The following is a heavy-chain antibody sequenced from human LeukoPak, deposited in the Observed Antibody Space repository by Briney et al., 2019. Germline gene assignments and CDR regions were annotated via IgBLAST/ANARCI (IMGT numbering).Heavy chain of an antibody. Sequence: SQTLSLTCTVSGGSISSGNYYWSWIRQHPGKGLEWIGYIYYTGSTYYDPSLKSRVTISVDTSKNQFSLKLGSVTAADTAVYYCARVDSSSPHFDYWGQGTLVTVSS. D-gene: IGHD6-13*01. V-gene: IGHV4-31*03. CDR2: IYYTGST. CDR1: GGSISSGNYY. J-gene: IGHJ4*02. CDR3: ARVDSSSPHFDY.